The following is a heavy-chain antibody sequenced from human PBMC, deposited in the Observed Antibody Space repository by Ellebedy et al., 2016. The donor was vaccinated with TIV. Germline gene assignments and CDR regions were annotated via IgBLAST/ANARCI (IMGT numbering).Heavy chain of an antibody. Sequence: PGGSLRLSCEASGFTFGSYAMSWVRQAPGKGLEWVSGIFGSGYSTDYADSVKGRFTISRDNAKNSLYLQMNSLRAEDTAVFYCARCLGELSLFPYFDHWGQGSLLTVSS. CDR2: IFGSGYST. V-gene: IGHV3-23*01. J-gene: IGHJ4*02. CDR1: GFTFGSYA. D-gene: IGHD3-16*02. CDR3: ARCLGELSLFPYFDH.